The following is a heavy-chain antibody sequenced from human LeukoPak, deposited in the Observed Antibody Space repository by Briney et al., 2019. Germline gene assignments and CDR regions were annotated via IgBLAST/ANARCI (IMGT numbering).Heavy chain of an antibody. Sequence: GRSLRLSCAASGFTFSSYWMSWVRQAPGKGLEWVANIKQDGSEKYYVDSVKGRFTISRDNAKNSLYLQMNSLRAEDTAVYYCARDRLHCSSTSCYSDYYYMDVWGKGTTVTVSS. V-gene: IGHV3-7*01. J-gene: IGHJ6*03. D-gene: IGHD2-2*01. CDR2: IKQDGSEK. CDR3: ARDRLHCSSTSCYSDYYYMDV. CDR1: GFTFSSYW.